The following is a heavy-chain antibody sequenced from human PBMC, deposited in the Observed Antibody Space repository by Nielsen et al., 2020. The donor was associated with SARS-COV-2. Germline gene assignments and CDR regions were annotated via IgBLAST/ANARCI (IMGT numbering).Heavy chain of an antibody. CDR3: RGWLATFDI. Sequence: GGSLRLSCEASGFTFSDHYIDWVRQAPGKGLEWLSYISNTGTSIYYPDSVKGRFTISRDNARNSLFLQMSSLRAEDTAVYYCRGWLATFDIWGQGTLVTVSS. J-gene: IGHJ3*02. V-gene: IGHV3-11*04. D-gene: IGHD3-22*01. CDR1: GFTFSDHY. CDR2: ISNTGTSI.